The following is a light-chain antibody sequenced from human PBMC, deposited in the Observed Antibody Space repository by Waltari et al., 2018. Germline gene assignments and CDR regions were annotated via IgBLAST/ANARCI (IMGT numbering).Light chain of an antibody. V-gene: IGLV2-23*01. CDR2: EGS. CDR3: CAYGGSNSLI. CDR1: SSDVGTHNL. Sequence: QSALTQPASVSGSPGQSITISCTGSSSDVGTHNLVSWYQQCPGKAPKLMIYEGSKRPSGVPHRFSGSKSDNMASLTISGLQAEDEGDYYCCAYGGSNSLIFGGGTKLTVL. J-gene: IGLJ2*01.